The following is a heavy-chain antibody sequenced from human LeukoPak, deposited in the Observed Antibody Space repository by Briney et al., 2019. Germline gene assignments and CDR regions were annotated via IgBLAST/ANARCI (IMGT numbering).Heavy chain of an antibody. V-gene: IGHV3-48*01. D-gene: IGHD5-18*01. CDR3: ARDWSDTAVDY. CDR1: GFTFSSYS. Sequence: QPGGSLRLSCAASGFTFSSYSMNWVRQAPGKGLEWVSYISSSSSTIYYADSVKGRFTISRDNAKNSLYLQMNSLRAEDTAVYYCARDWSDTAVDYWGQVTLVTVSS. CDR2: ISSSSSTI. J-gene: IGHJ4*02.